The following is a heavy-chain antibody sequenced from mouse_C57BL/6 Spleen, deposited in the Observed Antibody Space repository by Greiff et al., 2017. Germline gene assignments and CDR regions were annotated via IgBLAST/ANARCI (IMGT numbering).Heavy chain of an antibody. CDR3: ARRDGGAWFAY. Sequence: EVKVVESGGDLVKPGGSLKLSCAASGFTFSSYGMSWVRQTPDKRLEWVATISSGGSYTYYPGSVKGRFTISRDNAKNTLYLQMSSLKSEDTAMYYCARRDGGAWFAYWGQGTLVTVSA. J-gene: IGHJ3*01. CDR1: GFTFSSYG. D-gene: IGHD1-2*01. V-gene: IGHV5-6*02. CDR2: ISSGGSYT.